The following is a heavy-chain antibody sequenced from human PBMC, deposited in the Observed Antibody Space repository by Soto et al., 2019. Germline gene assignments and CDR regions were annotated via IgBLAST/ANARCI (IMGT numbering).Heavy chain of an antibody. Sequence: QVPLVQSGAEVKKPGASVRVSCKASGYTFTSYGITWVRQAPGQGLEWMGWISVYNGNRNYAQRLQGRVTMTTDTSTTTAYMELRSLRSDDTAVYYCASGQKLSQDGRFDYWGQGTLVTVSS. CDR3: ASGQKLSQDGRFDY. V-gene: IGHV1-18*01. D-gene: IGHD1-1*01. J-gene: IGHJ4*02. CDR2: ISVYNGNR. CDR1: GYTFTSYG.